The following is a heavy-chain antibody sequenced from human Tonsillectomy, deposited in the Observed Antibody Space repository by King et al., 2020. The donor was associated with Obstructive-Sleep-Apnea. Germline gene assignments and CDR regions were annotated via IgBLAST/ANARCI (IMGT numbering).Heavy chain of an antibody. Sequence: QLVQSGAEVKKPGESLRISCKGSGYSFTSYWISWVRQMPGKGLEWMGRIDPSDSYTNYSPSFQGHVTISADKSISTAYLQWSSLKASDTAMYYCARHSYGSGGYYGDAFVIWGKGTMVTVSS. CDR2: IDPSDSYT. V-gene: IGHV5-10-1*01. D-gene: IGHD3-10*01. CDR3: ARHSYGSGGYYGDAFVI. J-gene: IGHJ3*02. CDR1: GYSFTSYW.